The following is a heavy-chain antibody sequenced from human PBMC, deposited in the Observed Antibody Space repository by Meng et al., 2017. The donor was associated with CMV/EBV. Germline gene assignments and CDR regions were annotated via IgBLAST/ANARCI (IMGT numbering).Heavy chain of an antibody. CDR1: GYSFTSYW. V-gene: IGHV5-51*01. Sequence: GGSLRLSCKGSGYSFTSYWIGWVRQMPGKGLEWMGIIYPGDSDTRYSPSFQGQITISADKSISTAYLQWSSLKASDTAMYYCARRSPGDYGGYFDYWGQGTLVTVSS. CDR2: IYPGDSDT. D-gene: IGHD4-23*01. J-gene: IGHJ4*02. CDR3: ARRSPGDYGGYFDY.